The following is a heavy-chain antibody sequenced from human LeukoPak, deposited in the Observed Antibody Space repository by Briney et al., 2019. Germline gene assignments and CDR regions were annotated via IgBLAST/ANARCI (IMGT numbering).Heavy chain of an antibody. Sequence: GGSLRLSCAASGFIFNTYEMNWVRQAPGKGLEWVSYISTTGSRTYYADSVKGRFTIFRDNDKKSLYLQMNSLRAEDTAVYYCARASGSVMAASLDYWGQGTLVTVSP. V-gene: IGHV3-48*03. CDR3: ARASGSVMAASLDY. J-gene: IGHJ4*02. CDR1: GFIFNTYE. D-gene: IGHD1-14*01. CDR2: ISTTGSRT.